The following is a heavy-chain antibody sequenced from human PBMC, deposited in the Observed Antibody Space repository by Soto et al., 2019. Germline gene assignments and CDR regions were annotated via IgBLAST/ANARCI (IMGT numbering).Heavy chain of an antibody. CDR3: ARRSGSRAFEI. J-gene: IGHJ4*02. D-gene: IGHD1-26*01. CDR1: GYNFATYW. CDR2: VYPSDSDT. Sequence: EVQLVQSGAEVKKPGESLKISCKGSGYNFATYWIGWVRQRPGKGLEWMGNVYPSDSDTRYSPSFQGQVTISADKSISTAYLQWSSLEASDTAMYFCARRSGSRAFEIWGQGTLVAVSS. V-gene: IGHV5-51*01.